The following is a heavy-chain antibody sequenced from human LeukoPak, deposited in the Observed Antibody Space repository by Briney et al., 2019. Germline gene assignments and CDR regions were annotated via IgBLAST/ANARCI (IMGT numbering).Heavy chain of an antibody. J-gene: IGHJ6*03. D-gene: IGHD5-18*01. CDR3: ARAVDTAMGTYYMDV. V-gene: IGHV1-69*05. Sequence: ASVKVSCKASGGTFSSYAISWVRQAPGQGLEWMGGSIPIFRTANYAQKFQGRVTITTDEATTTAYMELSSLRSEDTAVYYCARAVDTAMGTYYMDVWGKGTTVTVSS. CDR2: SIPIFRTA. CDR1: GGTFSSYA.